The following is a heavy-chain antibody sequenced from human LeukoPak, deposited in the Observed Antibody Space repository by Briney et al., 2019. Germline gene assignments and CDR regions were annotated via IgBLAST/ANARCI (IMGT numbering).Heavy chain of an antibody. CDR3: ARARTFYGEAFDI. CDR1: GGSFSGYY. CDR2: INHSGST. Sequence: KASETLSLTCAVYGGSFSGYYWSWIRQPPGKGLEWIGEINHSGSTNYNPSLKSRVTISVDTSKNQFSLKLSSVTAADTAVYYCARARTFYGEAFDIWGQGTMVTVSS. V-gene: IGHV4-34*01. J-gene: IGHJ3*02. D-gene: IGHD2/OR15-2a*01.